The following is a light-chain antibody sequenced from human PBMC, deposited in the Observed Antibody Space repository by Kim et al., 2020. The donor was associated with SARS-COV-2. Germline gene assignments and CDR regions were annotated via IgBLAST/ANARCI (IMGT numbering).Light chain of an antibody. J-gene: IGLJ3*02. V-gene: IGLV3-25*03. Sequence: PDQTARITCPGDTLPKQYAYWYQQKPGQAPVLVIYKDSERPSGIPERFSGSSSGTTVTLSITGVQAEDEADYYCQSADSSGAYKVFGGGTQLTVL. CDR2: KDS. CDR3: QSADSSGAYKV. CDR1: TLPKQY.